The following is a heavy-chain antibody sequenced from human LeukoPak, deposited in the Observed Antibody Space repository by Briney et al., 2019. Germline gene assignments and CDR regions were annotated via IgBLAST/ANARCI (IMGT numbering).Heavy chain of an antibody. CDR1: GGSISSSNYY. V-gene: IGHV4-39*07. Sequence: SETLSLTCTVSGGSISSSNYYWGWIRQPPGKGLEWIGSIYYSGSTYYNPSLKSRVTISVDTSKNQFSLKLSSVTAADTAVYYCAIGRSSWYGSPSDYWGQGTLVTVSS. CDR3: AIGRSSWYGSPSDY. J-gene: IGHJ4*02. CDR2: IYYSGST. D-gene: IGHD6-13*01.